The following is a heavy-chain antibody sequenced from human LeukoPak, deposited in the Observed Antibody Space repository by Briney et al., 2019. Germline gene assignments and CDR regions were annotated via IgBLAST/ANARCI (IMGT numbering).Heavy chain of an antibody. D-gene: IGHD2-21*01. J-gene: IGHJ4*02. CDR1: GFTFTKYA. CDR3: ITPLPYSAQ. V-gene: IGHV3-15*04. Sequence: GGSLRLSCAASGFTFTKYAMNWVRQAPGEGLDWVGRIASKTDGGATDYAAPVKDRFSISRDDSKSMMYLQMNSLKTEDTAVYYCITPLPYSAQGGQGTLVTVSS. CDR2: IASKTDGGAT.